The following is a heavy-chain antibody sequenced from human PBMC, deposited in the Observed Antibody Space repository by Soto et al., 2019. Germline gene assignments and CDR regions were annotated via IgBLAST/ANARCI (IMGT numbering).Heavy chain of an antibody. D-gene: IGHD3-9*01. V-gene: IGHV3-30-3*01. CDR3: ARGYDILTGYFSNWFDP. CDR1: GFTFSRYA. CDR2: ISYDGSNK. Sequence: GGSLRLSCAASGFTFSRYAMHWVRQAPGKGLEWVAVISYDGSNKYYADSVKGRFTISRDNSKNTLYLQMNSLRAEDTAVYYCARGYDILTGYFSNWFDPWGQGTLVTVSS. J-gene: IGHJ5*02.